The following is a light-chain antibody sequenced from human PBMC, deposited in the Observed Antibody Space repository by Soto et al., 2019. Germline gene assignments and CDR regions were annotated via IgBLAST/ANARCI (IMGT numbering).Light chain of an antibody. CDR3: AAWDDSLNGYV. V-gene: IGLV1-44*01. Sequence: QSVLTQPPSASVTPGQRVTISCSGSISNIGGNTVNWYQQLPGTPPKLLMYSTNQRPSGVPDRFSGSKSGTSASLAISGLQSEDEADYFCAAWDDSLNGYVFGTGTKVTVL. CDR2: STN. CDR1: ISNIGGNT. J-gene: IGLJ1*01.